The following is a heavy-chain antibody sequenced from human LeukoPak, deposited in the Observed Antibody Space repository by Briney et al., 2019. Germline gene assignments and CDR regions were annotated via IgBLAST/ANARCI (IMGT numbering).Heavy chain of an antibody. V-gene: IGHV4-59*01. CDR3: ARETSQKGAHYMDV. J-gene: IGHJ6*03. CDR1: GGSISSYY. CDR2: IYYIGST. Sequence: PSETLSLTCTVSGGSISSYYWSWIRQPPGKGLEWIGYIYYIGSTNYNPSLKSRLTISVDTSKNQFSLKLSSVTAADTAVYYCARETSQKGAHYMDVWGKGTTVTISS. D-gene: IGHD3-16*01.